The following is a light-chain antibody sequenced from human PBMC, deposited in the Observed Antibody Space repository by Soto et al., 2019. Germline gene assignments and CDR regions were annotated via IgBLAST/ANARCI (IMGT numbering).Light chain of an antibody. CDR1: ASNIGKNG. V-gene: IGLV1-36*01. J-gene: IGLJ3*02. CDR3: AAWDDGLNGLV. Sequence: QSVLTQPPSVSGAPGQGVTISCSGSASNIGKNGVNWYQQLPGKAPKLVVYFDDLLPSGVSDRFSGSNSGTSASLAISGLQSDDEADYFCAAWDDGLNGLVFGGGTKVTVL. CDR2: FDD.